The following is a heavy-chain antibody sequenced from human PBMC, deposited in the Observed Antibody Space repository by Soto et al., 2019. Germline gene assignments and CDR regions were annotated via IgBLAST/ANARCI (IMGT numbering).Heavy chain of an antibody. Sequence: GASVKVSCKASGFTFTSSAVQWVRQARGQRLEWIGWIVVGSGNTNYAQKFQERVTITRDMSTSTAYMELSSLRSEDTAVYYCAAAVIVVVPAAPYGMDVWGQGTTVNVSS. D-gene: IGHD2-2*01. J-gene: IGHJ6*02. CDR3: AAAVIVVVPAAPYGMDV. V-gene: IGHV1-58*01. CDR1: GFTFTSSA. CDR2: IVVGSGNT.